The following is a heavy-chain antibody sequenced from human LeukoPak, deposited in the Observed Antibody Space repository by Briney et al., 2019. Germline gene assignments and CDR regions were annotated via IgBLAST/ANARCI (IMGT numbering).Heavy chain of an antibody. CDR1: GYTFTSYG. D-gene: IGHD2-2*01. J-gene: IGHJ5*02. V-gene: IGHV1-18*01. CDR2: ISAYNGNT. CDR3: ARLIVVVPAAPNWFDP. Sequence: GASVKVSCKASGYTFTSYGISWVRQAPGQGLEWMGWISAYNGNTNYAQKLQGRVTMTTDTSTSTAYMELRSLRSDDTAVYYCARLIVVVPAAPNWFDPWGQGTLVAGSS.